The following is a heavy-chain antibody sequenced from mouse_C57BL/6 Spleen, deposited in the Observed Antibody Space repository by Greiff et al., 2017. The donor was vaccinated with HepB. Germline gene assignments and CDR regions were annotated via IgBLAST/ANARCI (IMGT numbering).Heavy chain of an antibody. J-gene: IGHJ2*01. D-gene: IGHD1-2*01. CDR2: IDPETGGT. V-gene: IGHV1-15*01. Sequence: VKLVESGAELVRPGASVTLSCKASGYTFTDYEMHWVKQTPVHGLEWIGAIDPETGGTAYNQKFKGKAILTADKSSSTAYMELRSLTSEDSAVYYCTRSPLITTDFDYWGQGTTLTVSS. CDR1: GYTFTDYE. CDR3: TRSPLITTDFDY.